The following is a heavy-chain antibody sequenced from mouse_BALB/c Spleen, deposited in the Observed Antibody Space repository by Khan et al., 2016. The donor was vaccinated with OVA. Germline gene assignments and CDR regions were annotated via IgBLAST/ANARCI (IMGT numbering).Heavy chain of an antibody. D-gene: IGHD1-1*01. CDR3: ARIKKIVATYFDY. CDR2: TNPTNGRT. Sequence: QVQLKQSGAELVKAGASVKMSCKASGYTFTSYWMHWVKQRLGQGLEWFAETNPTNGRTYYNEKFKSKATLTVDKYSSTDYMLLSGPTFEDSAVDYCARIKKIVATYFDYWGQGTTLTVSS. J-gene: IGHJ2*01. V-gene: IGHV1S81*02. CDR1: GYTFTSYW.